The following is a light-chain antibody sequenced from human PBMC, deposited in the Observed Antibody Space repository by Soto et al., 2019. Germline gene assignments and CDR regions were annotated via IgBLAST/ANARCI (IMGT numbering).Light chain of an antibody. CDR2: GAS. J-gene: IGKJ4*01. V-gene: IGKV3-15*01. CDR3: QPHNNWPVVT. CDR1: RSISSN. Sequence: EMVMTQSPATLSVSPGERVTLSCRASRSISSNLAWYQRKPGQAPRLLIYGASTRATGIPARFSGSGSGTEFTLTINSLQSEDFAMYYCQPHNNWPVVTFGGGTRVEIK.